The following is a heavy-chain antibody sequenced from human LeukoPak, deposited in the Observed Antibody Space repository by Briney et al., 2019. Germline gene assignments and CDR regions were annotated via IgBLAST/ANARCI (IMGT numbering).Heavy chain of an antibody. CDR2: INHSGST. CDR1: GGSFSGYY. CDR3: ARSGYSYGRKFDC. V-gene: IGHV4-34*01. D-gene: IGHD5-18*01. Sequence: PSETLSLTRAVYGGSFSGYYWSWIRQPPGKGLEWIGEINHSGSTNYNPSLKSRVTISVDTSKNQFSLKLSSVTAADTAVYYCARSGYSYGRKFDCWGQGTLVTVSS. J-gene: IGHJ4*02.